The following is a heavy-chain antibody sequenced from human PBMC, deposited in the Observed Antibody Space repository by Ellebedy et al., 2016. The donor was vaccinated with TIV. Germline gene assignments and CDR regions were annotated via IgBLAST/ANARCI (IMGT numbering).Heavy chain of an antibody. V-gene: IGHV3-23*01. Sequence: GESLKISCAASGFTFSSYAMSWVRQAPGKGLEWVSAISGSGGSTYYADSVKGRFTISRDNSKNTLYLQMNSLRAEDTAVYYCAKYFVVGKTVAPYYFDYWGQGTLVTVSS. CDR1: GFTFSSYA. J-gene: IGHJ4*02. CDR3: AKYFVVGKTVAPYYFDY. CDR2: ISGSGGST. D-gene: IGHD6-19*01.